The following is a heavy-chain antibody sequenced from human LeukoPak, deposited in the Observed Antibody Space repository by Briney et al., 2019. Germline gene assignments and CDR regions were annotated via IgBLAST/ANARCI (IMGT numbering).Heavy chain of an antibody. CDR2: IYTSGST. D-gene: IGHD3-22*01. J-gene: IGHJ6*02. Sequence: PSETLSLTCTVSGGSISSGSYYWSWIRQPAGKGLEWIGRIYTSGSTNYNPSLKSRVTISVDTSKNQFSLKLSSVTAADTAVYYCAREGYDSSGYYSDYYYYYGMDVWGQGTTVTVSS. CDR1: GGSISSGSYY. CDR3: AREGYDSSGYYSDYYYYYGMDV. V-gene: IGHV4-61*02.